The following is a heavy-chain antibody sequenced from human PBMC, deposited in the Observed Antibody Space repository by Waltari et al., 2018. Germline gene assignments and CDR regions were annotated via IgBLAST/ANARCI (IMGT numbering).Heavy chain of an antibody. CDR3: ARLSDPNKYYYGMDV. V-gene: IGHV3-53*01. Sequence: EVQLVQSGGGLIPPGGSLRLPCASLGLSVLYHFRSWVRQAPGKGLEWVSVIYRGGSIKYGDSVKGRFTLSRDNSKNTLFLQMNSLRSEDTAVYYCARLSDPNKYYYGMDVWGQGTTVTVSS. CDR1: LSVLYHF. CDR2: IYRGGSI. J-gene: IGHJ6*02. D-gene: IGHD3-16*02.